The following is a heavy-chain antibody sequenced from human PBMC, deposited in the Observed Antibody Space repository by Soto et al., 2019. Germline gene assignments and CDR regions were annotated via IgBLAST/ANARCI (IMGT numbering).Heavy chain of an antibody. D-gene: IGHD1-26*01. J-gene: IGHJ6*02. CDR2: IYYSVST. CDR3: ARDSFEVGANGIYYYYGMDV. Sequence: PSETLSLTCSVSGGSISSYYWSWIRQPPGKGLEWIGYIYYSVSTNYNPSLKSRVTISVDTSKNQFSLKLSSVTAADTAVYYCARDSFEVGANGIYYYYGMDVWGQGTPVTVSS. CDR1: GGSISSYY. V-gene: IGHV4-59*01.